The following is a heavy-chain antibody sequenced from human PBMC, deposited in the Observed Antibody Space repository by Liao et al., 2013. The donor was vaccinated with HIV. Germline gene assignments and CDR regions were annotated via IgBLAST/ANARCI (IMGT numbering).Heavy chain of an antibody. CDR2: IYATGDT. D-gene: IGHD3-3*01. J-gene: IGHJ3*02. V-gene: IGHV4-39*07. CDR3: AARITIFGVAIPHAFDI. CDR1: GGSISSSSYY. Sequence: QVQLQESGPGLVRPSETLSLFCTVYGGSISSSSYYWGWIRQPPGQGLEWIGRIYATGDTNYNPSLKSRITMSVDTSKNQFSLNLSSVTAADTAVYYCAARITIFGVAIPHAFDIWGQGTMVTVSS.